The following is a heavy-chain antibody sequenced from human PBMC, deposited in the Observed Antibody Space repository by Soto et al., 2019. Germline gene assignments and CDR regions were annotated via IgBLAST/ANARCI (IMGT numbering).Heavy chain of an antibody. CDR3: ARGTSYRSSLYGWRGYFDY. D-gene: IGHD6-13*01. Sequence: QVQLQQWGAGLLKPSETLSLTCAVYGGSFSGYYWSWIRQPPGKGLEWIGEINHSGSTNYNPSLQSPVTISLDTSKNQFSLKLSSVTAADTAVYYCARGTSYRSSLYGWRGYFDYWGQGILVTVSS. J-gene: IGHJ4*02. V-gene: IGHV4-34*01. CDR2: INHSGST. CDR1: GGSFSGYY.